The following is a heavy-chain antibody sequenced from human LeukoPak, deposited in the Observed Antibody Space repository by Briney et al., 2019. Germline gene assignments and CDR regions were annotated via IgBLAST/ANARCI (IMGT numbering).Heavy chain of an antibody. CDR2: IRGGGGSA. Sequence: GGSLRLSCTASGFTFSSYAMTWVRQAPGKGLEWVSVIRGGGGSATYADSVKGRITISRDDSKNTLYLQMNSLRADDTAVYYCAKDHSSLGGLDYWGQGTLVTVSS. V-gene: IGHV3-23*01. CDR3: AKDHSSLGGLDY. J-gene: IGHJ4*02. CDR1: GFTFSSYA. D-gene: IGHD6-19*01.